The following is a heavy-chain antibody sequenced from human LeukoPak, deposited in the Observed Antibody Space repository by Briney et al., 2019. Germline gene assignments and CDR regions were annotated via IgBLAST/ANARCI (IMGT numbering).Heavy chain of an antibody. CDR2: ISVSGGST. CDR1: GFTFSSYA. D-gene: IGHD1-26*01. Sequence: PGGSLRLSCAASGFTFSSYAMSWVRQPPGKGLECVSSISVSGGSTYYAHSVKGRSTIARDNSKNTMYLQMNSLRAEHMAVSYCAKGIGYGGSYYNDYWGQGTLVTVSS. CDR3: AKGIGYGGSYYNDY. J-gene: IGHJ4*02. V-gene: IGHV3-23*01.